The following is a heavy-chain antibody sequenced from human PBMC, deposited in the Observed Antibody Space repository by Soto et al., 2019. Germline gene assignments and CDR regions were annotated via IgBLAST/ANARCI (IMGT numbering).Heavy chain of an antibody. D-gene: IGHD1-26*01. CDR3: ARVTVVTPWEGYYYYGMDV. J-gene: IGHJ6*02. V-gene: IGHV4-4*02. CDR1: GGSISSSNW. Sequence: PSETLSLTCAVSGGSISSSNWWSWVRQPPGKGLEWIGEIYHSGSTNYNPSLKSRVTISVDKSKNQFSLKLSSVTAADTAVYYCARVTVVTPWEGYYYYGMDVWGQGITVTVSS. CDR2: IYHSGST.